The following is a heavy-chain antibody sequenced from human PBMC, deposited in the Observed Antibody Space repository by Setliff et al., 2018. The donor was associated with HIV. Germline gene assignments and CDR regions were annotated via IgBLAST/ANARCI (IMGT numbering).Heavy chain of an antibody. D-gene: IGHD2-2*01. CDR3: ASEARTRSTYYYSMDV. V-gene: IGHV4-4*08. Sequence: SETLSLTCTVSGGSISDFYWSWIRQSPRWGLEWIGYVHTSGSSNYNLSLKSRVTISIDTSTNQFSLKLSSVTAADTAVYYCASEARTRSTYYYSMDVWGKGTTVTV. J-gene: IGHJ6*03. CDR2: VHTSGSS. CDR1: GGSISDFY.